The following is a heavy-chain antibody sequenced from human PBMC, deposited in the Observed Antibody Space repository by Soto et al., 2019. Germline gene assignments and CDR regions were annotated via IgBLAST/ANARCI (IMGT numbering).Heavy chain of an antibody. J-gene: IGHJ4*02. D-gene: IGHD6-19*01. V-gene: IGHV3-7*01. CDR2: IKQDGSEK. CDR3: ARVQTGYTAVAGIPDYFDY. Sequence: VGSLRLSCSASGFTFTSYWMSWVRQAPGKGLEWVANIKQDGSEKYYVDSVKGRFTISRDNAKNSLYRQMNSRRAEDTAVYYCARVQTGYTAVAGIPDYFDYWGQGTLVTVAS. CDR1: GFTFTSYW.